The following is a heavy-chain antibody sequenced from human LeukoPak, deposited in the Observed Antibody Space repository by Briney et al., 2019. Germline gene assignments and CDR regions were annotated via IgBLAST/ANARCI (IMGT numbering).Heavy chain of an antibody. J-gene: IGHJ4*02. D-gene: IGHD6-19*01. CDR1: GFTFSSYE. Sequence: PGGSLRLSCAASGFTFSSYEMNWVRQAPGKGLEWVSYISSSGSSTYYADSVKGRFTISRDNAKNSLYLQMNSLRADDTAVYYCARDSQWLPDYWGQGNLVTVSS. V-gene: IGHV3-48*03. CDR2: ISSSGSST. CDR3: ARDSQWLPDY.